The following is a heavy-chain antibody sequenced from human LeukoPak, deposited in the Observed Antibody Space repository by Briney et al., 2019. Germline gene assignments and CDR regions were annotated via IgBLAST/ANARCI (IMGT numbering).Heavy chain of an antibody. Sequence: GWSLPLSYATSGFTVSSNYLRWVRQAPGKGLEWVSVIYSGGSTYYADSVMGRFTISRDNSKNTLYLQMNSLRAEDTAVYYCARFPRGMDVWGQGTTVTVSS. V-gene: IGHV3-66*01. J-gene: IGHJ6*02. CDR2: IYSGGST. CDR3: ARFPRGMDV. CDR1: GFTVSSNY.